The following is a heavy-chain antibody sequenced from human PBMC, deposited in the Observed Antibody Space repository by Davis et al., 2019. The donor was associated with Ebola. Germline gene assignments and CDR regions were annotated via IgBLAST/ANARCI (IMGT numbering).Heavy chain of an antibody. CDR2: ISVGADST. D-gene: IGHD6-19*01. CDR1: GFTFSNYA. Sequence: GESLKISCEASGFTFSNYAMSWVRQTPGKGLEWVSSISVGADSTYYADSVKGRFTISRDNSRNTLYLQLHSLRADDTAVYYCAKYSSDFYVDYWGQGTLVTVSS. CDR3: AKYSSDFYVDY. V-gene: IGHV3-23*01. J-gene: IGHJ4*02.